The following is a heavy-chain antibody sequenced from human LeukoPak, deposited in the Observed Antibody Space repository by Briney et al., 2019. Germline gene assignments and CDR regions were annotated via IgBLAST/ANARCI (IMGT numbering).Heavy chain of an antibody. V-gene: IGHV4-59*08. J-gene: IGHJ5*02. CDR2: IYYSGST. CDR1: GGSISSYY. D-gene: IGHD4-23*01. Sequence: SETLSLTCTVSGGSISSYYWSWIRQPPGKGLEWIGYIYYSGSTNYNPSLKSRVTISVDTSKNQFSLKLSSVTAADTAVYYCARHDVHFYGGNSHLAATHQNWFDPWGQGTLVTVSS. CDR3: ARHDVHFYGGNSHLAATHQNWFDP.